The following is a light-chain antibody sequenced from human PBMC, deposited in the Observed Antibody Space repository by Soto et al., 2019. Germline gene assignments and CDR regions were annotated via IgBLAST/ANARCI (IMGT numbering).Light chain of an antibody. CDR3: QQYDTSPLT. V-gene: IGKV3-20*01. CDR1: QSVSNNY. Sequence: IALTQSPGTLSLSPGETATLSCRASQSVSNNYLAWYQQKPGQAPRLIIYGASRRATVIPDRFSGSVSGTDFTLTISRLEPEDFAVYYCQQYDTSPLTFGGGNKVEIK. J-gene: IGKJ4*01. CDR2: GAS.